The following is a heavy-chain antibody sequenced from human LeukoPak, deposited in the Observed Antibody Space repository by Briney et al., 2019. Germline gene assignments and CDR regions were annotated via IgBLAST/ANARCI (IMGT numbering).Heavy chain of an antibody. J-gene: IGHJ4*02. D-gene: IGHD2-2*02. V-gene: IGHV3-49*04. Sequence: PGGSLRLSCTASGFTFGDYAMSWVRQAPGKGLEWVGFIRSKAYGGTTEYAASVKGRFTISRDDSKSIAYLQMNSLKTEDTAVYYCTRDRIVVPAAIGYFDYWGQGTLVTVSS. CDR2: IRSKAYGGTT. CDR3: TRDRIVVPAAIGYFDY. CDR1: GFTFGDYA.